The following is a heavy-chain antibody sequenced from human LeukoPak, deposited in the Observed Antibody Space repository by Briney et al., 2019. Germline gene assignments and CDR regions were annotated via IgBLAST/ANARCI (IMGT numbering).Heavy chain of an antibody. J-gene: IGHJ5*02. D-gene: IGHD2-15*01. CDR3: ARDLGPRQDIRQSGAFDP. CDR2: INPSGGST. V-gene: IGHV1-46*01. CDR1: GYTFTSYY. Sequence: VASVKVSCKASGYTFTSYYMHWVRQAPGQGLEWMGIINPSGGSTSYAQKFQGRVTMTRDTSTSTVYMELSSLRSEDTAVYYCARDLGPRQDIRQSGAFDPWGQGTLVTVSS.